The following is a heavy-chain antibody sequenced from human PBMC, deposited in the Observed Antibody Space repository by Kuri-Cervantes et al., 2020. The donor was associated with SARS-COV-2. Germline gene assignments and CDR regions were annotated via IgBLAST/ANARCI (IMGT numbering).Heavy chain of an antibody. CDR1: GFSFTSYF. J-gene: IGHJ4*02. V-gene: IGHV5-10-1*01. CDR3: AIFFIPGVVDY. CDR2: IDPSDSYT. Sequence: GESLKISCKGSGFSFTSYFISRVRQMPGKGLEWMGRIDPSDSYTNYSPSFQGHVTFSADKSINTAYLQWSGLRASDTAIYYCAIFFIPGVVDYWGPGTLVTVSS. D-gene: IGHD2-21*01.